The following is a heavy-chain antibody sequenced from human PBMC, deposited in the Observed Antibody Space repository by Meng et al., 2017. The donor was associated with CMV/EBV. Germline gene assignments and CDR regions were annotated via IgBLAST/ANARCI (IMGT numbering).Heavy chain of an antibody. D-gene: IGHD3-10*01. CDR1: GFTFSSYG. CDR3: AKDRDVFDY. Sequence: LSGAASGFTFSSYGMHWVRQAPGKGLEWVAVIWHDGSNKYYTDSVKGRFTISRDNSKNTLYLQMNSLRAEDTAVYYCAKDRDVFDYWGQGTLVTVSS. J-gene: IGHJ4*02. V-gene: IGHV3-33*06. CDR2: IWHDGSNK.